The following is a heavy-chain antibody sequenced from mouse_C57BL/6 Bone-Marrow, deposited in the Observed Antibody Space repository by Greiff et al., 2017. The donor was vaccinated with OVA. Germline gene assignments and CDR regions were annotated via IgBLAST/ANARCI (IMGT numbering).Heavy chain of an antibody. CDR1: GFNIKDDY. J-gene: IGHJ2*01. CDR2: IDPENGDT. Sequence: EVKLIESGAELVRPGASVKLSCTASGFNIKDDYMHWVKQRPEQGLEWIGWIDPENGDTEYASKFQGKATITADTSSNTAYLQLSSLTSEDSAVYYCTRDGYLLYWGQGTTLTVSS. V-gene: IGHV14-4*01. D-gene: IGHD2-3*01. CDR3: TRDGYLLY.